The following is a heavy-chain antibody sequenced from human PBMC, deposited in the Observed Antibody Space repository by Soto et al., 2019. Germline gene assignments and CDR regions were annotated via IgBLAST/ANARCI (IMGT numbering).Heavy chain of an antibody. D-gene: IGHD2-2*01. Sequence: SVKVSCKASGGTFSSYTISWVRQAPGQGLEWMGRIIPILGIANYAQKFQGRVTITTDKSTSTAYMELSSLRSEDTAVYYCATTLGYCSSTSCYQRHPPAYWGQGTLVTVSS. CDR1: GGTFSSYT. V-gene: IGHV1-69*02. J-gene: IGHJ4*02. CDR2: IIPILGIA. CDR3: ATTLGYCSSTSCYQRHPPAY.